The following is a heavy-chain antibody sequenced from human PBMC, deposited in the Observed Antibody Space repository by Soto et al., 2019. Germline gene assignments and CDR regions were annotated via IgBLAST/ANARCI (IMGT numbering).Heavy chain of an antibody. CDR3: AIVTYYYGSGSYMAYYYYGMDV. D-gene: IGHD3-10*01. J-gene: IGHJ6*02. CDR1: GFTFSSYS. CDR2: ISSSSSTI. V-gene: IGHV3-48*01. Sequence: GGSLRLSCAASGFTFSSYSMNWVRQAPGKGLEWVSYISSSSSTIYYADSVKGRFTISRDNAKNSLYLQMNSLRAEDTAVYYCAIVTYYYGSGSYMAYYYYGMDVWGQGTTVTVSS.